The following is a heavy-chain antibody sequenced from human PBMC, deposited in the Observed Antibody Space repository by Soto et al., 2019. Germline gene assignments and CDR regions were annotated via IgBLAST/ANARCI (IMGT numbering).Heavy chain of an antibody. Sequence: QVQLQESGPGLVKPSQTLSLTCTVSGGSISSGGYYWSWIRQHPGKGLEWIGYIYYSGSTYYNPSLKSRVTISVDTSKNQFSLKLSSVTAADTAVYYCARARLHYDILTGYTAYYYYGMDVWGQGTTVTVSS. CDR1: GGSISSGGYY. D-gene: IGHD3-9*01. J-gene: IGHJ6*02. CDR3: ARARLHYDILTGYTAYYYYGMDV. V-gene: IGHV4-31*03. CDR2: IYYSGST.